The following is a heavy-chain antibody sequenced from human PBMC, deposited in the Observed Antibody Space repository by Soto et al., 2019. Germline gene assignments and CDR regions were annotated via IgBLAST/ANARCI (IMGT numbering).Heavy chain of an antibody. CDR2: IKSKTDGETK. CDR3: CVVKRRDQYSTSGYWFDP. Sequence: GSLRLSCAASGFTFSHAWMSWVRQAPGKGLEWVGRIKSKTDGETKDYGAPVRGRFTISRDDSKDTLYLQMNSLRIEDTAVYYCCVVKRRDQYSTSGYWFDPWGPGTLVTVSS. J-gene: IGHJ5*02. CDR1: GFTFSHAW. D-gene: IGHD2-15*01. V-gene: IGHV3-15*01.